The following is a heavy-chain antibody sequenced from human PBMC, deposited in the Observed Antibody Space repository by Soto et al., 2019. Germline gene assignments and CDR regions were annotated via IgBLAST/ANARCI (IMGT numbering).Heavy chain of an antibody. D-gene: IGHD2-2*01. CDR1: GGSISSYY. CDR2: IYYSGST. CDR3: ARVVDIVVVPAAILDRFAP. J-gene: IGHJ5*02. Sequence: PSETLSLTCTVSGGSISSYYWSWIRQPPGKGLEWIGYIYYSGSTNYNPSLKSRVTISVDTSKNQFSLKLSSVTAADTAVYYCARVVDIVVVPAAILDRFAPWGQGTLVTVSS. V-gene: IGHV4-59*01.